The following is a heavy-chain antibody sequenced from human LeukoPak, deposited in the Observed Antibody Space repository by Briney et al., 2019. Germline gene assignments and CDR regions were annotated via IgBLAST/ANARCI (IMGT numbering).Heavy chain of an antibody. D-gene: IGHD3-10*01. CDR3: ARDQFMVRGVINWFDP. Sequence: SQTLSLTCAISGDSVSSNSAAWNWIRQSPSRGLEWLGRTYYRSKWHNDYAVSVKSRITINPDTSKNQFSLQLNSVTPEDTAVYYCARDQFMVRGVINWFDPWGQGTLVTVSS. CDR1: GDSVSSNSAA. CDR2: TYYRSKWHN. J-gene: IGHJ5*02. V-gene: IGHV6-1*01.